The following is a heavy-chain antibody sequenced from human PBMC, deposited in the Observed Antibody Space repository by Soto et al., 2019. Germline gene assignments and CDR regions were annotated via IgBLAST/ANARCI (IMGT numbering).Heavy chain of an antibody. CDR3: ARGYPRSIFSSALATSYLFDS. Sequence: QVQLQQWGAGLLKPSETLSLTCAVYGGSFSGHYWSWIRQYPGKGLEWIAEINHRGSTNYNPSFKSRFTMSVDTSKNQFSLRLGSVSSADSAVYYCARGYPRSIFSSALATSYLFDSWCQGGLVTVSS. CDR1: GGSFSGHY. D-gene: IGHD2-21*01. J-gene: IGHJ5*01. V-gene: IGHV4-34*01. CDR2: INHRGST.